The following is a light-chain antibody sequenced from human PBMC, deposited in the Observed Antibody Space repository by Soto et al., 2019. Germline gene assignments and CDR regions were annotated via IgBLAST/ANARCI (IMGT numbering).Light chain of an antibody. CDR2: SAS. Sequence: EILMTQSPATLSMSPGERAALSCRASQSVGIHLAWYQQRPGQAPRLLIYSASTRATGIPARFSGSGSGTEFTLTISSLQSEDFAFYYCQQYNNWPLTFGPGTKVDIK. CDR1: QSVGIH. J-gene: IGKJ3*01. CDR3: QQYNNWPLT. V-gene: IGKV3-15*01.